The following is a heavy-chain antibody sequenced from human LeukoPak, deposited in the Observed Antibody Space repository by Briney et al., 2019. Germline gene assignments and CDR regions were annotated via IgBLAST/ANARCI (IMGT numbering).Heavy chain of an antibody. D-gene: IGHD3-3*01. J-gene: IGHJ4*02. CDR1: GFTVSSNY. Sequence: GGSLRLSCAASGFTVSSNYMSWVRQAPGKGLEWVSVIYSGGSTYYADSVKGRFTISRDNSKNTLYLQMNSLRAEDTAVYYCAKRSDFWSGYSLDYWGQGTLVTVSS. CDR2: IYSGGST. CDR3: AKRSDFWSGYSLDY. V-gene: IGHV3-53*05.